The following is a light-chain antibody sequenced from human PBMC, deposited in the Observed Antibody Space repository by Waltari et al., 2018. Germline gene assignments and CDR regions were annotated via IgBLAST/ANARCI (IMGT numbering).Light chain of an antibody. V-gene: IGKV1-39*01. Sequence: DIQMTQSPSALSASVGDRVTITCRASQSISIYLNWYQQKPGKAPKFLIYAASSLQSGVPSRFSGSGSGTDFTLTIKSLQPEDFATYYCQQSYSLPVTFGQGTKLEI. CDR2: AAS. CDR1: QSISIY. J-gene: IGKJ2*01. CDR3: QQSYSLPVT.